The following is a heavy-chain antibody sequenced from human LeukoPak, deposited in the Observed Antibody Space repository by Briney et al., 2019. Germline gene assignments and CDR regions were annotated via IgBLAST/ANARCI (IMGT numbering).Heavy chain of an antibody. CDR2: INPNSGGT. CDR3: ARGPDPNYDFWSGYPGY. J-gene: IGHJ4*02. CDR1: GYTFTGYY. V-gene: IGHV1-2*02. Sequence: ASVKVSCKAPGYTFTGYYMHWVRQAPGQGLEWMGWINPNSGGTNYAQKFQGRVTMTRDTSISTAYMELSRLRSDDTAVYYCARGPDPNYDFWSGYPGYWGQGTLVTVSS. D-gene: IGHD3-3*01.